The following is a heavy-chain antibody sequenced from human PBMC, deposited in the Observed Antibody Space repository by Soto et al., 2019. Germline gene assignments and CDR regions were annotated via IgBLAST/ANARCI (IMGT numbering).Heavy chain of an antibody. CDR3: ARGLGLGDC. V-gene: IGHV1-46*01. J-gene: IGHJ4*02. D-gene: IGHD3-9*01. Sequence: QVQLVQSGAEVKKPGASVKVSCKASGYTFSSYYIHWVRQAPGQGLEWIGIINPNGGSTNYAQNLKGSLTVTRDTSTATVYMDLSALTSDDTDMYYWARGLGLGDCWGQGTLVTVSS. CDR2: INPNGGST. CDR1: GYTFSSYY.